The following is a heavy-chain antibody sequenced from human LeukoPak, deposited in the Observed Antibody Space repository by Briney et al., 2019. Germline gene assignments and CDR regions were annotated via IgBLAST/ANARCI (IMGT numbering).Heavy chain of an antibody. CDR1: GGSFSGYY. D-gene: IGHD3-10*01. J-gene: IGHJ4*02. CDR2: INHSGST. Sequence: SETLSLTCAVYGGSFSGYYWSWIRQPPGKGLERIGEINHSGSTNYNPSLKSRVTISVDTSKNQFSLKLSSVTAADTAVYYCARSLSRLLWFGELAYYFDYWGQGTLVTVSS. V-gene: IGHV4-34*01. CDR3: ARSLSRLLWFGELAYYFDY.